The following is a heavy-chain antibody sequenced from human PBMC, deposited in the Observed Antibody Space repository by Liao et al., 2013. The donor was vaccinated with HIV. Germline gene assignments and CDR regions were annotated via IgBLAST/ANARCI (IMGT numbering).Heavy chain of an antibody. CDR2: VYLTGIT. J-gene: IGHJ4*02. CDR1: GASISSGPYY. CDR3: ALYRTNAFSFDY. D-gene: IGHD2-8*01. V-gene: IGHV4-39*01. Sequence: QVQLQESGPGLVRPSETLSLTCSVSGASISSGPYYLGWIRQSPGTGLEWIATVYLTGITDSNPSLKGRVTMSVDTSKNQFSLKMSSVTAADTGVYYCALYRTNAFSFDYWGRGTLVTVSS.